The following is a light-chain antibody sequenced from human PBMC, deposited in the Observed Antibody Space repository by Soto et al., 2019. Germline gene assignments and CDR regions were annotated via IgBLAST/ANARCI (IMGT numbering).Light chain of an antibody. CDR3: KQYNNWPPWT. Sequence: EIVMTQSPATLSVSPGERATLSCRASQSVSSNLAWYQQKPGQAPRLLIYGASTRATGIPARFSGSGSGTAFTLTISSLQSEDFAVYYCKQYNNWPPWTFGQGTKVKIK. J-gene: IGKJ1*01. V-gene: IGKV3-15*01. CDR2: GAS. CDR1: QSVSSN.